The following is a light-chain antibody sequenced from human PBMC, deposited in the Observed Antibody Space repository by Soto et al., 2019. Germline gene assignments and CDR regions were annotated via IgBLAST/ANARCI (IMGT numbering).Light chain of an antibody. V-gene: IGKV1-5*02. J-gene: IGKJ1*01. CDR3: QQYSVYWT. Sequence: DIQMTQSPSSLSASVGDRVTIICRASQSVSTRLAWYQQKPGKAPKVLIYDASSWAGEVPSRFTGSGSGTEFTLTINSLQPDDFATYYCQQYSVYWTFGQGTKVDIK. CDR1: QSVSTR. CDR2: DAS.